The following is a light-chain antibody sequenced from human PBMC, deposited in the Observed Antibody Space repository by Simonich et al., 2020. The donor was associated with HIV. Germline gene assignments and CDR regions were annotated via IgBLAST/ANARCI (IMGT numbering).Light chain of an antibody. CDR3: QQYNNWPPYT. V-gene: IGKV3-15*01. CDR2: GAS. CDR1: QSVSSN. J-gene: IGKJ2*01. Sequence: EIVRTQSPATLSVSPGERATLSCRASQSVSSNLAWYQQKPGQAPRLLIYGASTRATGIPARFSGSGSGTEFTLTINSMQSEDFAVYYCQQYNNWPPYTFGQGTKLEIK.